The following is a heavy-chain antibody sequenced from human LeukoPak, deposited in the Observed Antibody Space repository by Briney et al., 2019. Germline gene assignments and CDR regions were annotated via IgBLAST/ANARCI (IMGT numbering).Heavy chain of an antibody. CDR2: IYPGDSDT. CDR3: ASLYGSGSYKTRYYFDY. CDR1: GYSFTSYW. Sequence: GESLKISCKGSGYSFTSYWIGWVRQMPGKGLEWMGIIYPGDSDTRYSPSFQGQVTISADKSNSTAYLQWSSLKASDTAMYYCASLYGSGSYKTRYYFDYWGQGTLVTVSS. J-gene: IGHJ4*02. V-gene: IGHV5-51*01. D-gene: IGHD3-10*01.